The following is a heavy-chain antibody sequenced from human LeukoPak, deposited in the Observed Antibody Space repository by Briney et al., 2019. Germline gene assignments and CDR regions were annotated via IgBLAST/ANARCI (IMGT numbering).Heavy chain of an antibody. CDR2: IYSGGST. CDR1: GFTFSDYY. Sequence: GGSLRHSCAASGFTFSDYYMSRVRQAPGKGLEWVSVIYSGGSTYYADSVKGRFTISRDNSKNTLYLQMNSLRAEDTAVYYCARGFRSILTGYHLDYWGQGTLVSVSS. D-gene: IGHD3-9*01. J-gene: IGHJ4*02. V-gene: IGHV3-66*01. CDR3: ARGFRSILTGYHLDY.